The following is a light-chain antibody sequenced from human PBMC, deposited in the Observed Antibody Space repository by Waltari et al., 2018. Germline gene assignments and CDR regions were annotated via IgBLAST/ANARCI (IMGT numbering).Light chain of an antibody. V-gene: IGKV1-39*01. CDR1: QSIATY. CDR3: QQTYSVPRGGFT. Sequence: QLTQSPYSLSASVGERVTVTCRASQSIATYLSWYQQRAGEAPKLLIHSAYTLQSGVPSRFSGSRSGTEFTLTFSSLHPEDSATYYCQQTYSVPRGGFTFGPGTKVEIK. CDR2: SAY. J-gene: IGKJ3*01.